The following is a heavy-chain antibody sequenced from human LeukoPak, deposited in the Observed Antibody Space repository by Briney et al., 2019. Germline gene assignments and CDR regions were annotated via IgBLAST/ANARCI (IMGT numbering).Heavy chain of an antibody. J-gene: IGHJ4*02. CDR1: GFTFSSYW. V-gene: IGHV3-7*03. D-gene: IGHD3-9*01. CDR2: IKQDGSEK. CDR3: ARGLSEGPYYDILTGPRYLDY. Sequence: GGSLRLSCAASGFTFSSYWMSWVRQAPGKGLEWVANIKQDGSEKYYVDSVKGRFTISRDNAKNSLYLQMNSLRAEDTAVYYCARGLSEGPYYDILTGPRYLDYWGQGTLVTVPS.